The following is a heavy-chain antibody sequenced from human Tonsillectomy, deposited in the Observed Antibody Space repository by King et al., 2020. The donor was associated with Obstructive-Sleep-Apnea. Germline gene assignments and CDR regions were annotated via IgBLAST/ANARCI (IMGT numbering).Heavy chain of an antibody. CDR3: ATVAVSTATYYFDY. D-gene: IGHD4-17*01. V-gene: IGHV1-2*02. Sequence: VQLVESGAEVKKPGASVKVSCKASGYTFTGYYIHWVRQAPGQGLEWMGWINPNSGGTNYAQKFQGRVTMTRDTSISTAYMELSRLISDDTAVYYCATVAVSTATYYFDYWGQGTLVTVCS. CDR1: GYTFTGYY. CDR2: INPNSGGT. J-gene: IGHJ4*02.